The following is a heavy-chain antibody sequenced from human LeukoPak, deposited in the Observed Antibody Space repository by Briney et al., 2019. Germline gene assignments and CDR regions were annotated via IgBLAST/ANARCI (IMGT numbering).Heavy chain of an antibody. Sequence: SVKVSCKASGGTFSSYAISWVRQAPGQGLEWMGRIIPILGIANYAQKFQGRVTITADKSTSTAYMELSSLRSEDTAVYYCAREGGILGALDYWGQGTLVTVSS. CDR1: GGTFSSYA. D-gene: IGHD1-26*01. CDR2: IIPILGIA. V-gene: IGHV1-69*04. CDR3: AREGGILGALDY. J-gene: IGHJ4*02.